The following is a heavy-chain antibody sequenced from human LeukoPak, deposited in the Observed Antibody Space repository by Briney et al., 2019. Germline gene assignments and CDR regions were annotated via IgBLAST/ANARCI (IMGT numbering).Heavy chain of an antibody. Sequence: SETLSLTCAVYGGSFSGYYWSWIRQPPGKGLEWIGEINHSGSTNYNPSLKSRVTISVDTSKNQFSLKLSSVTAADTAVYCCARSWQWLVRLDYWGQGTLVTVSS. D-gene: IGHD6-19*01. V-gene: IGHV4-34*01. J-gene: IGHJ4*02. CDR3: ARSWQWLVRLDY. CDR2: INHSGST. CDR1: GGSFSGYY.